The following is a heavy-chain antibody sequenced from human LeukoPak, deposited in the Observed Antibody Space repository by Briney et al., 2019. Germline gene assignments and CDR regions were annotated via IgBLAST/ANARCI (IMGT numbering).Heavy chain of an antibody. Sequence: GGSLRLSCAASGFTFSSYGMHWVRQAPGKGLEWVANIKQDGSEKYYVDSVKGRFTISRDNAKNSLYLQMNSLRAEDTAVYYCARVEVGAFADDYWGQGTLVTVSS. CDR1: GFTFSSYG. CDR3: ARVEVGAFADDY. V-gene: IGHV3-7*01. D-gene: IGHD1-26*01. CDR2: IKQDGSEK. J-gene: IGHJ4*02.